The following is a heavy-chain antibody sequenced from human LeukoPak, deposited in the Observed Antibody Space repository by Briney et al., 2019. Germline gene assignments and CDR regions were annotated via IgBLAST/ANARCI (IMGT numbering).Heavy chain of an antibody. J-gene: IGHJ4*02. Sequence: GGSLRLSCAASGFTFSSYEMNWVRQAPGKGLEWVSYISSSGSTIYYADSVKGRFTISRDNAKNSLYLQMNSLRAEDTAVYYCARDPGVAAAGTVGYFDSWVQGSLVTVSS. D-gene: IGHD6-13*01. CDR3: ARDPGVAAAGTVGYFDS. CDR2: ISSSGSTI. CDR1: GFTFSSYE. V-gene: IGHV3-48*03.